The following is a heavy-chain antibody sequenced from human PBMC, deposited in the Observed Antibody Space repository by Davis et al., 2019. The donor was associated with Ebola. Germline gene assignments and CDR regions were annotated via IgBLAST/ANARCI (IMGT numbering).Heavy chain of an antibody. V-gene: IGHV4-59*01. CDR2: IYYIWST. D-gene: IGHD1-14*01. CDR1: GGSISSYY. Sequence: PSETLSLTCTVSGGSISSYYWSWIRQPPGKGLEWIGYIYYIWSTNYNPSLKSRVTISVDTSKNQFSLKLSSVTAADTAVYYCARTPGTVGPYYFDYYMDVWGKGTTVTVSS. J-gene: IGHJ6*03. CDR3: ARTPGTVGPYYFDYYMDV.